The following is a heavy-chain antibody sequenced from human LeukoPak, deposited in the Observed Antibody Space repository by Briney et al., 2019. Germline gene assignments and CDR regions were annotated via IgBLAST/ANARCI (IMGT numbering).Heavy chain of an antibody. Sequence: SVKVSCKTSGGTFNSHIFGWVRQAPGQGLEWMGRITPVIGTTKYAQKFQGRVTISADKFTTTVYMELSSLSPEDTAVYYCTRVNLRGSNYNWFDPWGQGTQVIVSS. CDR2: ITPVIGTT. V-gene: IGHV1-69*08. CDR3: TRVNLRGSNYNWFDP. D-gene: IGHD1-26*01. CDR1: GGTFNSHI. J-gene: IGHJ5*02.